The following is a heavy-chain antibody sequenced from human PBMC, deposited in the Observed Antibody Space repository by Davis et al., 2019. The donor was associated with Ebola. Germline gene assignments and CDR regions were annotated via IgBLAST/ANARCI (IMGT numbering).Heavy chain of an antibody. Sequence: GGSLRLSCTASGFTFSRYSMNWVRQTPEKGLAWVASISSSSSSIYYADSVKGQFTLSRDNANNSLSLQLSSLRAEDTAVYYCARGFSWNLDYWGQGTLVIVSS. CDR1: GFTFSRYS. V-gene: IGHV3-21*01. J-gene: IGHJ4*02. CDR3: ARGFSWNLDY. CDR2: ISSSSSSI. D-gene: IGHD1-1*01.